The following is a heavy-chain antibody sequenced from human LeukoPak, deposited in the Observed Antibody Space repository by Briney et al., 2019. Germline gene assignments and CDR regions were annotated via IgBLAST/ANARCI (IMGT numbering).Heavy chain of an antibody. D-gene: IGHD1-14*01. J-gene: IGHJ3*02. Sequence: TSETLSLTCAVSGGSISGYFWSWSRQPPGKGLEWIGYIYYTGSTIYNPSLRSRVTMSVDVSKNQFSLDLTSVTAADTAVYYCARDRISINALDMWGQGTMVTVSS. V-gene: IGHV4-59*12. CDR2: IYYTGST. CDR3: ARDRISINALDM. CDR1: GGSISGYF.